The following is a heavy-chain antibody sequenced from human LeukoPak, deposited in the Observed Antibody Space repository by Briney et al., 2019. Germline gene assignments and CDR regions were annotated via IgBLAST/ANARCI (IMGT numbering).Heavy chain of an antibody. CDR1: GFSLSTSGMC. J-gene: IGHJ4*02. V-gene: IGHV2-70*17. CDR3: ARIIGDMATAPFDY. Sequence: SGPALVEATQTLTLTCTFSGFSLSTSGMCVSWIRQPPGKALEWLARIDWDDDKFCSTSLKTRLTISKDTSKNQVVLTMTNMDPVDTATYYCARIIGDMATAPFDYWGQGTLVIVSS. D-gene: IGHD5-24*01. CDR2: IDWDDDK.